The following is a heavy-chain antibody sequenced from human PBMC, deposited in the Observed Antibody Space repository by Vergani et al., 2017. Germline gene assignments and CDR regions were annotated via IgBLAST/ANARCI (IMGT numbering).Heavy chain of an antibody. Sequence: VQLVESGGGLVQPGGSLRLSCSASGFTFSSYAMHWVRQAPGKGLEYVSAISSNGGSTYYADSVKGRFTISRDNSKNTLYLQMNSLRAEDTAVYYCARGGDYYDSSGYYFARYLARSYYFDYWGQGTLVTVSS. CDR1: GFTFSSYA. V-gene: IGHV3-64*04. CDR3: ARGGDYYDSSGYYFARYLARSYYFDY. D-gene: IGHD3-22*01. J-gene: IGHJ4*02. CDR2: ISSNGGST.